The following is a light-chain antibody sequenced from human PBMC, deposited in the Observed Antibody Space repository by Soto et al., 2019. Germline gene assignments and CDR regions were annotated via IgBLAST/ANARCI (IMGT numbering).Light chain of an antibody. CDR1: QSVSSSY. CDR3: QQYGSSPRT. CDR2: DAS. V-gene: IGKV3-20*01. J-gene: IGKJ1*01. Sequence: EIVLTPSPGTLSLSPGERATLSCRASQSVSSSYLAWYQQKPGQAPRLLIHDASSRATGISDRFTGSGSGTDFTLTITTLEPEDFAVYYCQQYGSSPRTFGLGTKVDIK.